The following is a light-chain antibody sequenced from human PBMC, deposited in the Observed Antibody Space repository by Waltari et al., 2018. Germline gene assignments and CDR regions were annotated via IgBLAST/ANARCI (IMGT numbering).Light chain of an antibody. CDR3: QHRSNWPPS. V-gene: IGKV3-11*01. J-gene: IGKJ2*01. CDR1: QSIGSY. Sequence: EIVLTQSPATLSLSPGERATLPCSASQSIGSYLAWYQQKPGLAPSLLIYDASNRAAGIPARFSGSGSGTDFTLTISSLEPEDFAVYYCQHRSNWPPSFGQGTKVEIE. CDR2: DAS.